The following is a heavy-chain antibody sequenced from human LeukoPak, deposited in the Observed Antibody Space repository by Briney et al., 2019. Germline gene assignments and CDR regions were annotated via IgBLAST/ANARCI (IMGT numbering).Heavy chain of an antibody. D-gene: IGHD6-13*01. CDR3: AKDPYPGIAAADY. CDR2: ISGSGGRT. V-gene: IGHV3-23*01. CDR1: GFTFSSYA. J-gene: IGHJ4*02. Sequence: GGSLRLSCAASGFTFSSYAMSWVRQAPGKGLEWVSAISGSGGRTYYADSVKGRFTISRDNSKNTLYLQMNSLRAEDTAVYYCAKDPYPGIAAADYWGQGTLVTVSS.